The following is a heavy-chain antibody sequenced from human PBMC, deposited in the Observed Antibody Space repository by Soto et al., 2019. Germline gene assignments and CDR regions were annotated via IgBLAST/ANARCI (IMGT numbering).Heavy chain of an antibody. CDR2: IYHSGST. D-gene: IGHD2-15*01. V-gene: IGHV4-4*02. Sequence: AETLSLTCAVSGGSISSSNWWSWVRQPPRKGLEWIGEIYHSGSTNYNPSLKSRVTISVDKSKNQFSLKLSSVTAADTAVYYCARGYCSDSYCTHFAYWGRGTLATVS. CDR1: GGSISSSNW. CDR3: ARGYCSDSYCTHFAY. J-gene: IGHJ4*01.